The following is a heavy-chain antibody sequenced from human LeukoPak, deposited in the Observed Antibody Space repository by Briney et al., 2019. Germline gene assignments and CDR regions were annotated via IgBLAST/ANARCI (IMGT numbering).Heavy chain of an antibody. CDR1: GYTFTSYG. V-gene: IGHV1-18*01. Sequence: GVSVKVSCKASGYTFTSYGISWVRQAPGQGLEWVGCISAYNGNTNYAQMLQGRVNITTDTSTRTAYMELRSLRSDDTAVYYCARGAARSNELVPVHPYNWFDRWGQPTLVTVSS. J-gene: IGHJ5*02. CDR2: ISAYNGNT. CDR3: ARGAARSNELVPVHPYNWFDR. D-gene: IGHD6-6*01.